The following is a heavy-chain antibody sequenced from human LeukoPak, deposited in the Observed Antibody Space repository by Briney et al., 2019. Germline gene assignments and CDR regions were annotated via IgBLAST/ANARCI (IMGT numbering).Heavy chain of an antibody. CDR2: ISGSGGST. V-gene: IGHV3-23*01. D-gene: IGHD3-16*01. Sequence: GGSLRLSCAVSGFTFSSYAMSWVRQAPGKGLEWVSAISGSGGSTYYADSVKGRFTISRDNSKNTLYLQMNSLRAEDTAVYYCAKDLRGGGAYFDYWGQGTLVTVSS. CDR3: AKDLRGGGAYFDY. CDR1: GFTFSSYA. J-gene: IGHJ4*02.